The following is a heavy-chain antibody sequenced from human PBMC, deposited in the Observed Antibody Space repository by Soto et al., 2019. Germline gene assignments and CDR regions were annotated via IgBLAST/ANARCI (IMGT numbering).Heavy chain of an antibody. CDR2: IYYSGST. Sequence: SETLSLTCTVSGGSISSGDYYWSWIRQPPGKGLEWIGYIYYSGSTYYNPSLKSRVTISVDTSKNQFSLKLSSVTAADTAVYYSARGVVVPAAMFAHYYYGMDVWGQGTTVTVSS. D-gene: IGHD2-2*01. V-gene: IGHV4-30-4*01. CDR3: ARGVVVPAAMFAHYYYGMDV. J-gene: IGHJ6*02. CDR1: GGSISSGDYY.